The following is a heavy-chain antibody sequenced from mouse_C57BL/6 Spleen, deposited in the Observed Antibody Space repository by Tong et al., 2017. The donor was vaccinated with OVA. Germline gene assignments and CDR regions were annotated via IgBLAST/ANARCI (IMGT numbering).Heavy chain of an antibody. CDR1: GFTFSSYA. J-gene: IGHJ4*01. V-gene: IGHV5S21*01. CDR2: ISSGGDYI. Sequence: EVQLQESGGGLVKPGGSLKLSCAASGFTFSSYAMSWVRQTPEKRLEWVAYISSGGDYIYYADTVKGRFTISRDNAKNNLYLQMSHLKSEDTAMFYCAREGYAMDYWGQGTSVTVSS. CDR3: AREGYAMDY.